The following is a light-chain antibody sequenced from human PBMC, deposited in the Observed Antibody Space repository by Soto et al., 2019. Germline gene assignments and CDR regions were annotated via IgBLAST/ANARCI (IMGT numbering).Light chain of an antibody. Sequence: EIVLTQSPGTLSLFPGERATLSCRASQSVSSSYLAWYQHKPGQAPRLLMYGASSRAPGIPDRFSGSGSGTDFTLTISRLEPEDFAVYYCQQYDASPWTFGQGTKVEIK. CDR2: GAS. J-gene: IGKJ1*01. V-gene: IGKV3-20*01. CDR1: QSVSSSY. CDR3: QQYDASPWT.